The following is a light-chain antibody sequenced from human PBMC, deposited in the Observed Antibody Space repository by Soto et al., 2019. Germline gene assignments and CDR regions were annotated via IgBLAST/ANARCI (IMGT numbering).Light chain of an antibody. Sequence: DIVMTQSPDSLAVSLGERATINCKSSQSVLYSSQNKNYLAWYQQKPGQPPKLLIYWASTRESGVPDRFSGSGSGTDFTLTIISLQAEDVAVYYCHQYDTTPWTFGQGTKVEIK. V-gene: IGKV4-1*01. CDR1: QSVLYSSQNKNY. J-gene: IGKJ1*01. CDR3: HQYDTTPWT. CDR2: WAS.